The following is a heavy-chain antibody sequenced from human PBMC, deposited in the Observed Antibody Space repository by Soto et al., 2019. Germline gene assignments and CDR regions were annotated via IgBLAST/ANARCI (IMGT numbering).Heavy chain of an antibody. CDR3: ARVIPVAVYFDY. CDR2: INTGNGNT. Sequence: GASVKVSCKASGYTFTSYAMHWVRQAPGQRLEWMGWINTGNGNTKYSQNLQGRLTISGDTSASTTYMELSSLRSEDTAVYYCARVIPVAVYFDYWGQGTLVTVSS. V-gene: IGHV1-3*04. CDR1: GYTFTSYA. D-gene: IGHD6-19*01. J-gene: IGHJ4*02.